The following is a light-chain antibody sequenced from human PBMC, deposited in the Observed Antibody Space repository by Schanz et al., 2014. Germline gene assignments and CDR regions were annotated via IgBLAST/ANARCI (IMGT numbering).Light chain of an antibody. Sequence: EIVLTQSPGTLSLSPGERATLSCRASQSVSSSYLAWYQQKPGQAPRLLIYGASSRANGIPDRLSGSGSGTDFTLTISRLEPEDFAVYYCQQYGSSPLYTFGQGTKLEIK. CDR1: QSVSSSY. J-gene: IGKJ2*01. V-gene: IGKV3-20*01. CDR2: GAS. CDR3: QQYGSSPLYT.